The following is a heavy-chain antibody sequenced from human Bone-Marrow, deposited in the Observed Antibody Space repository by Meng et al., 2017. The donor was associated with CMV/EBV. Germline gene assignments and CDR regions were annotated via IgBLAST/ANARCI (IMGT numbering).Heavy chain of an antibody. V-gene: IGHV1-8*02. CDR3: ARGGATSLGSAFDI. CDR1: GYTFTDYY. J-gene: IGHJ3*02. CDR2: MNPNSGNT. D-gene: IGHD1-26*01. Sequence: ASVKVSCKASGYTFTDYYVHWVRQAPGQRLEWMGWMNPNSGNTGYAQKFQGRVTMTRNTSISTAYMELSSLRSEDTAVYYCARGGATSLGSAFDIWGQGTMVTVSS.